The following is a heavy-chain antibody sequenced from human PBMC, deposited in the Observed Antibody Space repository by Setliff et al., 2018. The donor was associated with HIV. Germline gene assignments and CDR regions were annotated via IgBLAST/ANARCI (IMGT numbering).Heavy chain of an antibody. CDR2: IYYSGST. D-gene: IGHD3-10*01. V-gene: IGHV4-59*11. Sequence: SETLSLTCTVSGGSISSHFWSWIRQPPGKGLEWIGSIYYSGSTNYNPSLKSRVTISVDKSKNQFSLKLSSVTAADTAVYYCAREGADSGSGSCDYWGQGTLVTVSS. CDR3: AREGADSGSGSCDY. J-gene: IGHJ4*02. CDR1: GGSISSHF.